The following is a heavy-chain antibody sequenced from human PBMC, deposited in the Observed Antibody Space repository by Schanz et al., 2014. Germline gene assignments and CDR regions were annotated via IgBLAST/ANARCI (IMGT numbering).Heavy chain of an antibody. V-gene: IGHV3-23*04. D-gene: IGHD3-10*01. CDR1: GFTFSIYG. Sequence: EVQLVESGGGLVQPGGSLRLSCAASGFTFSIYGMSWVRQAPGKGLEWVSRMIGSGSSVFYADSVKGRFTISRDNLKNTVYLQMNSLRAGDTAVYYCAKDFFIGVARGVIISHDAIDIWGQGTKVTVSS. J-gene: IGHJ3*02. CDR2: MIGSGSSV. CDR3: AKDFFIGVARGVIISHDAIDI.